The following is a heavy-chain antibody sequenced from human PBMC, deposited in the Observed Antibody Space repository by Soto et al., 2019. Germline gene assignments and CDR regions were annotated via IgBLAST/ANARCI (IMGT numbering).Heavy chain of an antibody. J-gene: IGHJ6*02. Sequence: PSETLSLTCTVSGGSISSGDYYWSWIRQPPGKGLEWIGYIYYSGSTYYNPSLKSRVTISVDTSKNQFSLKLSSVTAADTAVYYCAREVHERYYYGMDVWGQGTTVTVSS. CDR3: AREVHERYYYGMDV. V-gene: IGHV4-30-4*01. CDR1: GGSISSGDYY. CDR2: IYYSGST.